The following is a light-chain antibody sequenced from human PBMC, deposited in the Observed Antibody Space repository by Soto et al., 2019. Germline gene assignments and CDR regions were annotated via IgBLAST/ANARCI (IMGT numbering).Light chain of an antibody. CDR1: QSVSSSF. CDR3: EQYGSSPLT. V-gene: IGKV3-20*01. CDR2: GAS. J-gene: IGKJ4*01. Sequence: EIVLTQSPGTLSLSPGERATLSCRASQSVSSSFLAWYQQKPGQAPRLLIYGASSRATGIPDRFIGSGSGTDFTLTISRLEPEDGAVYYCEQYGSSPLTFGVGTKVEIK.